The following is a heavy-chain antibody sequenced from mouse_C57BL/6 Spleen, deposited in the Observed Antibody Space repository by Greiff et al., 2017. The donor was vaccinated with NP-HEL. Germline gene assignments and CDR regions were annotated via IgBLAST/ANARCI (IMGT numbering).Heavy chain of an antibody. V-gene: IGHV1-55*01. CDR2: IYPGSGST. Sequence: VKLMESGAELVKPGASVKMSCKASGYTFTSYWITWVKQRPGQGLEWIGDIYPGSGSTNYNDKFKSKATLTVDTSSSTAYMQLSSLTSEDSAVYYCANYYGSRGAMDYWGQGTSVTVSS. CDR1: GYTFTSYW. J-gene: IGHJ4*01. CDR3: ANYYGSRGAMDY. D-gene: IGHD1-1*01.